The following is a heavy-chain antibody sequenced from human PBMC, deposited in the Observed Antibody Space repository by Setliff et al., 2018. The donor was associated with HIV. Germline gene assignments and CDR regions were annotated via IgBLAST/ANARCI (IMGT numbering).Heavy chain of an antibody. V-gene: IGHV4-4*07. J-gene: IGHJ3*02. Sequence: PSETLSLTCTVSGGPVSTYYWSWIRQPAGKGLEWIGRFYVGGDTNYNPSLKSRVTMSVDTSKNQFSLKLSSVTAADTAVYYCARTLIVVVWVGAFDIWGQGTMVTVSS. CDR3: ARTLIVVVWVGAFDI. D-gene: IGHD2-21*01. CDR2: FYVGGDT. CDR1: GGPVSTYY.